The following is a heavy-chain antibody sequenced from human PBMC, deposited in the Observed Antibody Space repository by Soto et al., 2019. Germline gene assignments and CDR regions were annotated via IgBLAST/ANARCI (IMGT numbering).Heavy chain of an antibody. CDR2: IFYNGKT. CDR1: GGSVFSSSSY. V-gene: IGHV4-39*01. Sequence: PSETLSLTCTVTGGSVFSSSSYWAWIRQSPGKGLAWIAQIFYNGKTYYSPSLGSRVTMSVDSSNNLFSLSLRSVTAADTALYYCARLGGLTAFGGPWYKCEQWGRGTLVTVSS. CDR3: ARLGGLTAFGGPWYKCEQ. J-gene: IGHJ4*02. D-gene: IGHD1-1*01.